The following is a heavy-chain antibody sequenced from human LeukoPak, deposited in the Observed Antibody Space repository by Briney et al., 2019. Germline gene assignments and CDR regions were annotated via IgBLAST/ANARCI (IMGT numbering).Heavy chain of an antibody. CDR2: INHSGST. CDR3: ARGGPRGRGDY. D-gene: IGHD3-10*01. V-gene: IGHV4-34*01. Sequence: GSLRLSCAASGFTFSSYAMSWIRQPPGKGLEWIGEINHSGSTNYNPSLKSRVTISVDTSKNQFSLKLSSVTAADTAVYYCARGGPRGRGDYWGQGTLVTVSS. CDR1: GFTFSSYA. J-gene: IGHJ4*02.